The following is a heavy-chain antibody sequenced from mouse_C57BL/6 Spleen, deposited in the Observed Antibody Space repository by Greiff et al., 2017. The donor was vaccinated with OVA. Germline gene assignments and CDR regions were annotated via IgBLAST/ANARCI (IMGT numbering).Heavy chain of an antibody. CDR1: GFTFTDYY. D-gene: IGHD2-4*01. CDR3: AKYDYDGDYFDD. CDR2: INYDGSST. Sequence: EVLLVESEGGLVQPGSSMKLSCTASGFTFTDYYMAWVRQVPEKGLEWVANINYDGSSTYYLDSLKSRIIISIDNATNILYLQNSSLKSEATAAYYCAKYDYDGDYFDDWGQGTTLTVSS. J-gene: IGHJ2*01. V-gene: IGHV5-16*01.